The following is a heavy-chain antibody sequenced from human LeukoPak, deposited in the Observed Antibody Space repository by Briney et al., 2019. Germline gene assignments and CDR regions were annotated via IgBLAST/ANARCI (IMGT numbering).Heavy chain of an antibody. D-gene: IGHD4/OR15-4a*01. Sequence: GGSLRLSCAASGFTFSDYYMNWIRQAPGKGLEWISYISSSGGTIYYADSVKGRFAISRDNAKNSLYLQMNSLRAEDTAVYYCARGHGAYHRDFDYWGQGTLVTVSS. V-gene: IGHV3-11*04. CDR2: ISSSGGTI. CDR1: GFTFSDYY. J-gene: IGHJ4*02. CDR3: ARGHGAYHRDFDY.